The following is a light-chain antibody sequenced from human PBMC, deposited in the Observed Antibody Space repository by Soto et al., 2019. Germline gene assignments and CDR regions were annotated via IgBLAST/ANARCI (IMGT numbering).Light chain of an antibody. J-gene: IGKJ1*01. CDR1: QTISSW. Sequence: DIPVTQAPSTLSGSGRVGKKISSRASQTISSWLAWYQQKPGKAPKLLIYKASTLKSGVPSRFSGLGSGTAFSLTIRSLQPDDLATYFCQHYNSYSEAFGQGTKVDI. CDR3: QHYNSYSEA. CDR2: KAS. V-gene: IGKV1-5*03.